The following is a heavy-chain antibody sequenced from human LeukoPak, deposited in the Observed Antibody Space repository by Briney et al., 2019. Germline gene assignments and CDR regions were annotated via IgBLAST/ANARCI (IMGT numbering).Heavy chain of an antibody. V-gene: IGHV3-23*01. J-gene: IGHJ4*02. Sequence: GGSLRLSCVVSGFSFGSYPMSWVRQAPGKGLEWVSVISETGDVTHYADSMKGRFTISRDNIKNTLNLQMNSLRAKDTAIYYCARDSSHYLGSSDYWGQGTLVTVSS. CDR3: ARDSSHYLGSSDY. D-gene: IGHD6-6*01. CDR1: GFSFGSYP. CDR2: ISETGDVT.